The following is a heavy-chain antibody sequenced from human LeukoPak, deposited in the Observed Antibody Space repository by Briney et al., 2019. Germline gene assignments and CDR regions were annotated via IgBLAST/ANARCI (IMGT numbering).Heavy chain of an antibody. Sequence: TGGSLRLSCAASGFTFSSYEMNWVRQAPGRGLEWVSYISGSGVTTYYADSVKGRFTISRDDAKNSLYLQMNSLRAEDTAVYYCAREDIRLDYFDYWGQGTLVTVSS. CDR3: AREDIRLDYFDY. J-gene: IGHJ4*02. V-gene: IGHV3-48*03. CDR2: ISGSGVTT. CDR1: GFTFSSYE. D-gene: IGHD6-19*01.